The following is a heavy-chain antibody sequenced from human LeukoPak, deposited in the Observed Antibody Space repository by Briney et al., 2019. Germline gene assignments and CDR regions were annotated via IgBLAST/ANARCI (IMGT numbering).Heavy chain of an antibody. Sequence: GGSLRLSCAASGFTFSSYAMSWVRQTPGQGLEWVANIDVDGTAEYYVDSVKGRFTISRDNAKNSLYLQMNSLRAEDTAVYYCTRDPYRFAFDIWGQGTVVLVSS. D-gene: IGHD1-26*01. CDR2: IDVDGTAE. V-gene: IGHV3-7*03. CDR3: TRDPYRFAFDI. CDR1: GFTFSSYA. J-gene: IGHJ3*02.